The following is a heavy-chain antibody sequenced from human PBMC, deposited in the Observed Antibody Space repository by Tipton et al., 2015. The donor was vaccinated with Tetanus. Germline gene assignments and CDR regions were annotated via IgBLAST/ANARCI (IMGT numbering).Heavy chain of an antibody. CDR3: ARQIKHTVTTVMEYYFDY. Sequence: SLRLSCAASGFTFSNAWMNWVRQAPGKGLEWVGRIKSKTDGGTTDYAAPVKGRFTISRDDSKNTLYLQMNSLKTEDTAVYYCARQIKHTVTTVMEYYFDYWGQGTLVTVSS. V-gene: IGHV3-15*07. CDR2: IKSKTDGGTT. D-gene: IGHD4-17*01. CDR1: GFTFSNAW. J-gene: IGHJ4*02.